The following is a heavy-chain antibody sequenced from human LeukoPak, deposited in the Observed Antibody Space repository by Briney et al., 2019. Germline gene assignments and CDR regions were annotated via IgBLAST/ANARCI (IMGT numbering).Heavy chain of an antibody. V-gene: IGHV3-7*03. CDR1: GFTFSSYS. J-gene: IGHJ4*02. Sequence: GGSLRLSCAASGFTFSSYSMNWVRQAPGKGLEWVANIKQDGSEKYYVDSVKGRFTISRDNAKNSLYLQMNSLRAEDTAVYYCARDRVYVAMVGSRRNFDYWGQGTLVTVSS. D-gene: IGHD5-18*01. CDR3: ARDRVYVAMVGSRRNFDY. CDR2: IKQDGSEK.